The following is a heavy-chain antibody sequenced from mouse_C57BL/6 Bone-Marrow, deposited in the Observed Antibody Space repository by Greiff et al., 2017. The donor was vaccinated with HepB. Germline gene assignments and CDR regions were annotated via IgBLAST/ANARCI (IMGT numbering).Heavy chain of an antibody. V-gene: IGHV1-50*01. D-gene: IGHD1-1*01. CDR3: ARLYYGSSRYWYFDV. Sequence: QVQLQQSGAELVKPGASVKLSCKASGYTFTSYWMQWVKQRPGQGLEWIGEIDPSDSYTNYNQKFKGKATLTVDTSSSTAYMQLSSLTSEDSAFYYCARLYYGSSRYWYFDVWGTGTTVTVSS. CDR1: GYTFTSYW. CDR2: IDPSDSYT. J-gene: IGHJ1*03.